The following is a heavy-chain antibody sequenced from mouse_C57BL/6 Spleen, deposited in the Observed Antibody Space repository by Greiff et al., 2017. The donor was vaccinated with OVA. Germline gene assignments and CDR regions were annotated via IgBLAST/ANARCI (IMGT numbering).Heavy chain of an antibody. Sequence: EVQLQQSGPELVKPGASVKISCKASGYSFTDYNMNWVKQSNGKSLEWIGVINPNYGTTSYNQKFKGRATLTVDQSSSTAYMQLNSRTSEDSAVYYCARSGYSNYFAMDYWGQGTSVTVSS. CDR1: GYSFTDYN. CDR3: ARSGYSNYFAMDY. D-gene: IGHD2-5*01. J-gene: IGHJ4*01. V-gene: IGHV1-39*01. CDR2: INPNYGTT.